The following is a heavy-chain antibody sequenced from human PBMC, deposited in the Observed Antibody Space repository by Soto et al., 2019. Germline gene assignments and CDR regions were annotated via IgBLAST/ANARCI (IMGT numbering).Heavy chain of an antibody. CDR1: GFTFRTYG. CDR2: ISGSGSKT. Sequence: EVHLLESGGGLVQPGGSLRLSCAVSGFTFRTYGMSWVRQAPGKGLEWVAGISGSGSKTYYAESVKGRFTISKDNTKKTLFLQMSSLRAEDTARYYCARSRDGYSFYFYYGMDGWGQGTTVTVSS. V-gene: IGHV3-23*01. CDR3: ARSRDGYSFYFYYGMDG. D-gene: IGHD4-4*01. J-gene: IGHJ6*02.